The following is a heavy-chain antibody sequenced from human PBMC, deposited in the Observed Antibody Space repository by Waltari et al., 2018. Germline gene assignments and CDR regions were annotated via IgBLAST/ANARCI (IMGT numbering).Heavy chain of an antibody. Sequence: QVQLQESGPGLVKPSQTLSLTCPVPGGSISSRTSYWSWIRQHPGKGLEWIGFIYSSGTTYYSPSLRSRVIISVDTSKNQFSLKLNSVTAADTAVYYCAVPLTRYGSFDHWGQGTLVTVSS. D-gene: IGHD5-18*01. CDR1: GGSISSRTSY. V-gene: IGHV4-31*03. CDR2: IYSSGTT. CDR3: AVPLTRYGSFDH. J-gene: IGHJ4*02.